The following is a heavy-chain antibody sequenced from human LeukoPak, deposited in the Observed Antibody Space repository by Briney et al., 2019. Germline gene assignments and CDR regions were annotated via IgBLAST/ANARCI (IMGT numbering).Heavy chain of an antibody. CDR1: GFTVSSNY. CDR3: ARDLYF. J-gene: IGHJ4*02. V-gene: IGHV3-66*01. Sequence: PGGSLRLSCAASGFTVSSNYMTWVCQAPGKGLEWVSVIYSGGSTYYADSVKGRFTISRDNSKNTLYLQTNSLRAEDTAVYYCARDLYFWGQGTLVTVSS. CDR2: IYSGGST.